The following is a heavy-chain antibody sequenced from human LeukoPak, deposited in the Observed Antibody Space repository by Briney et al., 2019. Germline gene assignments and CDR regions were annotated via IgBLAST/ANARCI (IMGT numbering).Heavy chain of an antibody. Sequence: GGSLRLSCAASGFTFSSYSMNWIRQAPGKGLEWVSYISTSSSTIYYADFVEGRFTISRDNAKNSLYLQMNSLRAEDAAEYYCASQLVENYYFHYWGQGTLVTVSS. V-gene: IGHV3-48*01. CDR3: ASQLVENYYFHY. D-gene: IGHD2-8*02. J-gene: IGHJ4*02. CDR2: ISTSSSTI. CDR1: GFTFSSYS.